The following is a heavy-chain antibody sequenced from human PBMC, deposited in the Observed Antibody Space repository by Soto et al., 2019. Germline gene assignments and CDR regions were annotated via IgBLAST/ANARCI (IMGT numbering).Heavy chain of an antibody. CDR1: GFTFSSYW. CDR2: IKKDGSEK. Sequence: EVQLVESGGGLVQPGGSLRLSCAASGFTFSSYWMSWVRQAPGKGLEWVANIKKDGSEKSHVDAVKGRFTISRDNAKNSLYLQMNSLRAEDTAVYYCARYRSSWYRGSFDYWGQGTLVTVSS. V-gene: IGHV3-7*04. CDR3: ARYRSSWYRGSFDY. D-gene: IGHD6-13*01. J-gene: IGHJ4*02.